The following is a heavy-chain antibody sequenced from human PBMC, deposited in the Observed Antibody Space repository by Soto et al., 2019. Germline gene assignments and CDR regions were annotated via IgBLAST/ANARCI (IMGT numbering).Heavy chain of an antibody. CDR1: GFTFSSYG. CDR3: AKVEYGDYADPDSYYYYYYMDV. D-gene: IGHD4-17*01. V-gene: IGHV3-23*01. J-gene: IGHJ6*03. Sequence: GGSMRLSCAASGFTFSSYGMHWVRQAPGKGLEWVAAISGSGGSTYYADSVKGRFTISRDNSKNTLYLQMNSLRAEDTAVYYCAKVEYGDYADPDSYYYYYYMDVWGKGTTVTVSS. CDR2: ISGSGGST.